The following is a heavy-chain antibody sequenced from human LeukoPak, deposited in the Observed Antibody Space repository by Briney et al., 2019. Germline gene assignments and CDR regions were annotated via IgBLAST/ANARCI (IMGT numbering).Heavy chain of an antibody. J-gene: IGHJ4*01. V-gene: IGHV4-30-4*08. D-gene: IGHD4-17*01. CDR1: GASINTADYH. Sequence: SQTLSLTCNVSGASINTADYHWTWIRQPPGKGLEWIRYISYSGTPYYNPSLNSRVTISLDTSKNQFSLKLNSVTAADTAMYYCARDRYGDFEDYWGHGALVTVSS. CDR2: ISYSGTP. CDR3: ARDRYGDFEDY.